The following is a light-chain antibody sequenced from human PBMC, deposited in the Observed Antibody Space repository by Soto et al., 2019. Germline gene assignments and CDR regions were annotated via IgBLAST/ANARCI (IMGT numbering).Light chain of an antibody. CDR1: QRVSSY. CDR2: DAS. V-gene: IGKV3-11*01. CDR3: QQRSNWPST. Sequence: ILFTPFSTTPSFFSGGKAPLFLRAHQRVSSYLAWYQQKPGQAPRLLIYDASNRATGIPARFSGSGSGTDFTLTISSLEPEDFAVYYCQQRSNWPSTFGGGTKVEIK. J-gene: IGKJ4*01.